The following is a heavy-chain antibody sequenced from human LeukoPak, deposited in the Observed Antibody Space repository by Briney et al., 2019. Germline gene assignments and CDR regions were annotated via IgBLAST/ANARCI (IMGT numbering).Heavy chain of an antibody. J-gene: IGHJ4*02. CDR3: ARDLDPYYYDSSGYYYTD. V-gene: IGHV4-39*07. CDR2: IYYSGST. D-gene: IGHD3-22*01. CDR1: GGSISSSSYY. Sequence: PSETLSLTCTVSGGSISSSSYYWGWIRQPPGKGLEWIGSIYYSGSTYYNPSLKSRVTISVDTSKNQFSLKLSSVTAADTAVYYCARDLDPYYYDSSGYYYTDWGQGTLVTVSS.